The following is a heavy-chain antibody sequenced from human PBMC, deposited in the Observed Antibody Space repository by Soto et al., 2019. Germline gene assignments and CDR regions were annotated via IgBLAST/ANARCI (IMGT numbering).Heavy chain of an antibody. CDR2: INNDGSRT. V-gene: IGHV3-74*01. Sequence: GGSLRLSCAASGFTFSNYWIHWVRQVPGEGLVWVSTINNDGSRTWYADSVRGRIAMSRDNARNLVYLQMNSLRAEDTAVYYCGTTFEYWGQGALVTVSS. CDR3: GTTFEY. J-gene: IGHJ4*02. D-gene: IGHD1-26*01. CDR1: GFTFSNYW.